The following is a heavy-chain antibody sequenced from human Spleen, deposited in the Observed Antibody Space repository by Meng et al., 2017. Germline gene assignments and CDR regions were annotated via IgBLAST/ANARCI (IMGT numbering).Heavy chain of an antibody. D-gene: IGHD6-19*01. V-gene: IGHV3-23*01. Sequence: GGSLRLSCAASGFTFSSLAMTWVRQDPGKGLEWVSAISGSGGNTYYADSVKGRFTISRDNSKNTLYMQMNSLRAEDTAVFYCAKDRGNSGWSETGWYGREVWGQGTTVTGYS. CDR2: ISGSGGNT. CDR1: GFTFSSLA. J-gene: IGHJ6*02. CDR3: AKDRGNSGWSETGWYGREV.